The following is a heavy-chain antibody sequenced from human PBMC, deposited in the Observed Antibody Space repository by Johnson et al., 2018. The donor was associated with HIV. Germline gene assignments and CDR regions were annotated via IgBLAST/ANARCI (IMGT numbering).Heavy chain of an antibody. CDR3: ARDRRVSREGYCSGGTCYPYIAYTDTFDI. J-gene: IGHJ3*02. CDR1: GFTFSSYW. CDR2: IKQDGSEK. Sequence: VQLVESGGGVVQPGRSLRLSCAASGFTFSSYWMSWVRQAPGKGLEWVANIKQDGSEKYYAASVKGRFTISRDDSTNPLSLQMNTLRADDTAVYYFARDRRVSREGYCSGGTCYPYIAYTDTFDIWGQGTVVTVSS. D-gene: IGHD2-15*01. V-gene: IGHV3-7*01.